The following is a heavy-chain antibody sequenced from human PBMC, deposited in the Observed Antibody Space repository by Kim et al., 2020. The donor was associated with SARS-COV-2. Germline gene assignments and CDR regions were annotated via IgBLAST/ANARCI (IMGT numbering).Heavy chain of an antibody. CDR3: ARHLRNWYFDL. V-gene: IGHV4-39*01. Sequence: SETLSLTCTVSGGSISSSDHYWGWIRQPPGKGLEWIATIYYSGSTYYNPSLKGRVTISVXTSKNQFSLRLSSVTAADTAVYYXARHLRNWYFDLWGRGTLVTVSS. CDR2: IYYSGST. J-gene: IGHJ2*01. CDR1: GGSISSSDHY.